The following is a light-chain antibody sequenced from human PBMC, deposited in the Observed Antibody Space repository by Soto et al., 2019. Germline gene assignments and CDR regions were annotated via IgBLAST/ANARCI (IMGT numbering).Light chain of an antibody. CDR1: QIIGTS. CDR2: KAS. CDR3: LQYNSYPRT. J-gene: IGKJ3*01. V-gene: IGKV1-5*03. Sequence: DIQMTQSPSTLSAAVGDRVTIACRASQIIGTSLAWYQQKPGKAPNLLIYKASTLESGVPSRFSGSGSGAEFTLTVSRLQPDDFGTYYCLQYNSYPRTFGPGTKVDVK.